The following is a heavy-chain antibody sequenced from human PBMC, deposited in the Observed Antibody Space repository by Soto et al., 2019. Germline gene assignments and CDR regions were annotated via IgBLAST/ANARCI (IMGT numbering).Heavy chain of an antibody. CDR2: IYPGDSDT. CDR1: GYSFTSYW. V-gene: IGHV5-51*01. J-gene: IGHJ4*02. CDR3: ARPHFSYYDFWSGSNSPPDY. D-gene: IGHD3-3*01. Sequence: PGESLKISCKGSGYSFTSYWIGWVRQMPGKGLEWMGIIYPGDSDTRYSPSFQGQVTISADKSISTAYLQWSSLKASDTAMYYCARPHFSYYDFWSGSNSPPDYWGQGTLVTVSS.